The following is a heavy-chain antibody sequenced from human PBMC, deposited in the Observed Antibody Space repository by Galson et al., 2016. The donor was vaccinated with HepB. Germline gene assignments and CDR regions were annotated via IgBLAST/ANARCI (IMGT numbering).Heavy chain of an antibody. CDR1: GFTFSAYT. CDR2: IKNSNSDV. Sequence: SRRLSCAASGFTFSAYTLNWVRQAPGKGLEWVSSIKNSNSDVYYEDSVKGRFTISRDNAENSLYLQMDSLTAEDTAMYYCARARIAALGTGAFDMWGQGTMVTVSS. CDR3: ARARIAALGTGAFDM. D-gene: IGHD6-13*01. V-gene: IGHV3-21*01. J-gene: IGHJ3*02.